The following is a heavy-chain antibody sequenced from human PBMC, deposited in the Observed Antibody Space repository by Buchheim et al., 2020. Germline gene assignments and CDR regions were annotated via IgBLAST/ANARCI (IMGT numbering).Heavy chain of an antibody. CDR3: SLSRKDFWSGSYFDY. CDR1: GGSISSSSYY. CDR2: SYYSGST. Sequence: QLQLQESGPGLVKPSETLSLTCTVSGGSISSSSYYWGWIRQPPGKGLEWIGSSYYSGSTYYNPSLKSRFTIIIDTSKNQFSLKLSSVTAADTAVYYCSLSRKDFWSGSYFDYWGQGTL. J-gene: IGHJ4*02. V-gene: IGHV4-39*07. D-gene: IGHD3-3*01.